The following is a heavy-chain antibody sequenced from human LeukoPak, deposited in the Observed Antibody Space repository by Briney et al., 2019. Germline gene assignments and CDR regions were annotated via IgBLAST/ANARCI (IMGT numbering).Heavy chain of an antibody. V-gene: IGHV1-18*01. J-gene: IGHJ6*02. CDR3: VREVTMVRGVITFYHYNGMDV. CDR2: ISAYDGTT. Sequence: ASVSVSCKASGYTFTTYGITWVRQAPGQGLEWMGRISAYDGTTDYAQKFQGSVTMTIDKSTSTAYMEVRSLRSDDTAVYYCVREVTMVRGVITFYHYNGMDVWGQGTAVTVSS. CDR1: GYTFTTYG. D-gene: IGHD3-10*01.